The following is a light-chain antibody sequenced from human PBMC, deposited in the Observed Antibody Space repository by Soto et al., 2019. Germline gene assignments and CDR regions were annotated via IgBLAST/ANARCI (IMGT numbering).Light chain of an antibody. CDR3: QSYDSSLSGWGV. V-gene: IGLV1-40*01. Sequence: QPVLTQPPSVSGAPGQRVTISCTGSSSNIGAGYDVHWYQQLPGTAPKLLIYGNSNRPSGVPDRFSGSKSGTSASLAITGLQAEDEAVYYCQSYDSSLSGWGVFGGGTKLTVL. CDR1: SSNIGAGYD. CDR2: GNS. J-gene: IGLJ2*01.